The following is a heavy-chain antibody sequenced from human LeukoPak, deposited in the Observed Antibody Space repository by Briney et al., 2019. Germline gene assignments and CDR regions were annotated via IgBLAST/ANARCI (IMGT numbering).Heavy chain of an antibody. Sequence: SVKVSCKASGGSFNSYVITWVRQAPGQGLEWMGRIIPILNVANFAQKFQGRVTITADKSTNTAHMELSSLRSEDTAVYYCTREGVYSPDGSGYHRDAFDIRGQGTVVTVSS. CDR3: TREGVYSPDGSGYHRDAFDI. CDR1: GGSFNSYV. CDR2: IIPILNVA. V-gene: IGHV1-69*04. D-gene: IGHD3-22*01. J-gene: IGHJ3*02.